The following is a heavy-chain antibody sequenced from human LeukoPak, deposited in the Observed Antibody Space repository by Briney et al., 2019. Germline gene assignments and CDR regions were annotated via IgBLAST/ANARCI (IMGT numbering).Heavy chain of an antibody. V-gene: IGHV1-2*02. CDR2: INPNSGGT. J-gene: IGHJ3*02. Sequence: GASVKVSCKASGYTFTGYYMHWVRQAPGQGLEWMGWINPNSGGTNYAQKFQGRVTMTRDTSISTAYMELSRLRSDDTAVYYCARDRGPDYYDKGAPHDASDIWGQGTMVTVSS. CDR1: GYTFTGYY. D-gene: IGHD3-22*01. CDR3: ARDRGPDYYDKGAPHDASDI.